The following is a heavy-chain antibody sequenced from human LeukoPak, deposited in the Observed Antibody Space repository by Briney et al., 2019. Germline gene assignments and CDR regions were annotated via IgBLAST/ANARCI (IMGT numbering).Heavy chain of an antibody. V-gene: IGHV1-69*05. CDR3: ARLVGALNAPDY. CDR2: IIPTFYTA. Sequence: ASVKVSCKASGATFSTYAISWVRQAPGQGLEWMGGIIPTFYTANYAQKFQGRVTITTDESTNTAYMELSSLRSEDTAVYYCARLVGALNAPDYWGRGTLVTVSS. CDR1: GATFSTYA. J-gene: IGHJ4*02. D-gene: IGHD1-26*01.